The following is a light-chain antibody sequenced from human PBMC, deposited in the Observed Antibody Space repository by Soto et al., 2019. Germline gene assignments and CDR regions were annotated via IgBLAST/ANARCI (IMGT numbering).Light chain of an antibody. Sequence: QSVLTQPASVSGSPGQSITISCTGSSSDVGGYDLVSWYQQYPGKAPKLMIYAVSNRPSGVSNRFSGSKSGNTASLTISGLQAEDEGDYYCSSYTSSNTHVIFGGGTQLTVL. V-gene: IGLV2-14*01. J-gene: IGLJ2*01. CDR2: AVS. CDR3: SSYTSSNTHVI. CDR1: SSDVGGYDL.